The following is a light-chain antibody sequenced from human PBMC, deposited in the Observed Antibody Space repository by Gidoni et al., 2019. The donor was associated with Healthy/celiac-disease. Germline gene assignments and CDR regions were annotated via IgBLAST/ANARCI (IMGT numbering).Light chain of an antibody. Sequence: ELVLTQSPATLSLSPGERATLSCRASQSVSSYLAWYQQKPGQAPRLLIYDASNRATGIPARFSGSGSGTDFTLTISSLEPEDFAVYYCQQRSNWPPWYTFXXXTKLEIK. J-gene: IGKJ2*01. V-gene: IGKV3-11*01. CDR1: QSVSSY. CDR3: QQRSNWPPWYT. CDR2: DAS.